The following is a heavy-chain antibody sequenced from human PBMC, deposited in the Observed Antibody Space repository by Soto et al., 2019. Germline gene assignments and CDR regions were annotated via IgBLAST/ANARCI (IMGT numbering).Heavy chain of an antibody. Sequence: QVQLVESGGGLVQTSGSLRIACVASGFTFSDYYMSWVRQAPGKGLELVSYISSTGNTIYYADSVKGRFTISRDNAKNSVYLQMNPLRAEDTALYFCAKMSSENYYDPVFSWGQGTLVTVSS. CDR3: AKMSSENYYDPVFS. V-gene: IGHV3-11*01. CDR1: GFTFSDYY. CDR2: ISSTGNTI. J-gene: IGHJ4*02. D-gene: IGHD3-22*01.